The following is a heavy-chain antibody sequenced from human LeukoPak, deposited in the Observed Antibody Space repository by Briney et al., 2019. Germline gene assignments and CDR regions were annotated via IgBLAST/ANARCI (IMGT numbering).Heavy chain of an antibody. CDR1: GYSFTSYW. CDR2: IDPSDSYT. CDR3: ARHFYDISEGFDY. Sequence: GESLQISCKGSGYSFTSYWISWVRQMPGKGLEWMGRIDPSDSYTTYSPSFQGHVSISADKSMSTAHLQWSSLKASDTAMYFCARHFYDISEGFDYWGQGTLVTVSS. J-gene: IGHJ4*02. V-gene: IGHV5-10-1*01. D-gene: IGHD3-9*01.